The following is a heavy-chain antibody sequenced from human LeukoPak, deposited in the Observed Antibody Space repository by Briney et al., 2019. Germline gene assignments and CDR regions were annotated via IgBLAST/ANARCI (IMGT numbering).Heavy chain of an antibody. Sequence: GGSVRLSCGASGFTFSSYSMNWVPQAPGKGLEWVSSISSSSSYIYYADSVKGRFTISRDNAKNSLYLQMNSLRAEDTAVYYRARDFTSGTTVSDFDYWGQGTLVTVSS. CDR3: ARDFTSGTTVSDFDY. J-gene: IGHJ4*02. CDR2: ISSSSSYI. D-gene: IGHD1-14*01. V-gene: IGHV3-21*01. CDR1: GFTFSSYS.